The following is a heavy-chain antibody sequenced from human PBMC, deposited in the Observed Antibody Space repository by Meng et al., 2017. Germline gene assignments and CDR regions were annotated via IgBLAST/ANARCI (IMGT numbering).Heavy chain of an antibody. D-gene: IGHD6-19*01. J-gene: IGHJ4*02. CDR2: IYSGGST. Sequence: EGRLAGTGGGFARPGGSLRLSCTAAGFSVSTSYMSWVRQAPGKGLEWVSVIYSGGSTYYADSVKGRFSNSRDNSKNTLYLQMNSLRAEDTAVYFCARDSSSGWYHNYWGQGTLVTVSS. CDR3: ARDSSSGWYHNY. V-gene: IGHV3-53*02. CDR1: GFSVSTSY.